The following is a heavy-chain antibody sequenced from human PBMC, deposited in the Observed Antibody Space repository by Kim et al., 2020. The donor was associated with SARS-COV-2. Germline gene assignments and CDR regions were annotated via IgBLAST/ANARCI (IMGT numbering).Heavy chain of an antibody. D-gene: IGHD6-19*01. CDR1: GFTFADSG. V-gene: IGHV3-43*02. J-gene: IGHJ4*02. Sequence: GGSLRLSCAASGFTFADSGMHWVRQAPGKGLEWVSLVSGDGGTTYYADSVKGRFTISRDNTKDSLYLQMNSLRTDDTAFYYCSNASGWLPRYWGQGTLVTLPS. CDR2: VSGDGGTT. CDR3: SNASGWLPRY.